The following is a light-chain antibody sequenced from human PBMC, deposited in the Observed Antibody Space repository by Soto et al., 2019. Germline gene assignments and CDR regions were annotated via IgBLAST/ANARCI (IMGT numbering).Light chain of an antibody. CDR1: SSDVGAYNY. V-gene: IGLV2-14*01. Sequence: QSVLTQPASVSGSPGQSLTISCTGTSSDVGAYNYVSWYQQHPGKAPKLMIYEVSHRPSGVSNRFSASKSGNTASLTISGLQPEDEADYYCKSFTTSNTLVFGGGTKVTVL. CDR3: KSFTTSNTLV. CDR2: EVS. J-gene: IGLJ2*01.